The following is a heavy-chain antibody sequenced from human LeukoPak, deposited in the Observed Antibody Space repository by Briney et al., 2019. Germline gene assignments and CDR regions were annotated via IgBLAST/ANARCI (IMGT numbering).Heavy chain of an antibody. CDR2: TSYDGSNK. J-gene: IGHJ4*02. CDR3: AREIRTYYYFDY. V-gene: IGHV3-30*04. CDR1: GFTFSSYA. Sequence: SGGSLRLSCAASGFTFSSYAMHWVRQAPGKGLEWVAVTSYDGSNKYYADSAKGRFTISRDNSKNTLYLQMNSLRAEDTAVYYCAREIRTYYYFDYWGQGTLVTVSS. D-gene: IGHD1-7*01.